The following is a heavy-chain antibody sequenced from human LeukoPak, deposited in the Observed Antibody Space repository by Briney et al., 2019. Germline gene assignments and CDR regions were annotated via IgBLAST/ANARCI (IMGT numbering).Heavy chain of an antibody. J-gene: IGHJ4*02. CDR2: IYYSGST. V-gene: IGHV4-31*03. Sequence: PSETLSLTCTVSGGSISSGGYYWSWIRQHPGKGLEWIGYIYYSGSTYYNPSLKSRVTISVDTSKNQFSLKLSSVTAADTAVYYCARGGGIPRFPFDYWGQGTLVTVSS. D-gene: IGHD3-16*01. CDR3: ARGGGIPRFPFDY. CDR1: GGSISSGGYY.